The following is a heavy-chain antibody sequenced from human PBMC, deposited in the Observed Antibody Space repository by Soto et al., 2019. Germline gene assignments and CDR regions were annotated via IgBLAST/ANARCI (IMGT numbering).Heavy chain of an antibody. CDR2: IIPIFGTA. J-gene: IGHJ6*02. Sequence: SVKVSCKASGGTFSSYAISWVRQAPGQGLEWMGGIIPIFGTANYAQKFQGRVTITADESTSTAYMELSSLRSEDTAVYYCARKSEQQLVVYGMDVWGQGTTVTVSS. D-gene: IGHD6-13*01. CDR1: GGTFSSYA. V-gene: IGHV1-69*13. CDR3: ARKSEQQLVVYGMDV.